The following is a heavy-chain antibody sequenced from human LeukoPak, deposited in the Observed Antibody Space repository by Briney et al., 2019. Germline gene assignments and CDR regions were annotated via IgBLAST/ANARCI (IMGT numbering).Heavy chain of an antibody. J-gene: IGHJ4*02. CDR1: GFTFSTYD. Sequence: PGGSLRLSCAASGFTFSTYDMHWVRQVTGKGLEWVSAIGTADDTYYLGSVKGRFTISRENAKNVLYLQMSSLRAEDTAVYYCARDYDHSFDYWGQGILVTVSS. D-gene: IGHD5-12*01. CDR2: IGTADDT. CDR3: ARDYDHSFDY. V-gene: IGHV3-13*01.